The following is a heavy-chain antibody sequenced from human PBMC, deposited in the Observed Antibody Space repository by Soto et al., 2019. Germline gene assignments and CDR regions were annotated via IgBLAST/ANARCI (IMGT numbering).Heavy chain of an antibody. V-gene: IGHV4-34*01. CDR2: INDRGSI. CDR3: ARESHDMLTGPPWVWYFDL. J-gene: IGHJ2*01. CDR1: GGSFSGYY. D-gene: IGHD3-9*01. Sequence: QVQLQQWGAGPLRPLETLSLTCGVSGGSFSGYYWAWIRQSPGKGLEWIGEINDRGSINYNPSLKSRVSISVDTSKNHYPLNLRSVTAADTAVYYCARESHDMLTGPPWVWYFDLWGRGTLVTVSS.